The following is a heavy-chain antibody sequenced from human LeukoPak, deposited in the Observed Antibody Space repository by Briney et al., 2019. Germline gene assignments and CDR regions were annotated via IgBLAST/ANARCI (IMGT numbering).Heavy chain of an antibody. J-gene: IGHJ6*03. V-gene: IGHV4-34*01. CDR1: GGSISSYY. D-gene: IGHD2-15*01. Sequence: SETLSLTCTVSGGSISSYYWSWIRQPPGKGLEWIGEINHSGSTNYNPSLKSRVTISVDTSKNQFSLKLSSVTAADTAVYYCARGLLYYYYYMDVWGKGTTVTVSS. CDR3: ARGLLYYYYYMDV. CDR2: INHSGST.